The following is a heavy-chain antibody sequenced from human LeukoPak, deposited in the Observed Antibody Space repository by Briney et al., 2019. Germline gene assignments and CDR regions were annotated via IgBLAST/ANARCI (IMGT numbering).Heavy chain of an antibody. D-gene: IGHD3-22*01. Sequence: PGGSLRLSCAASGFTFSDYYMSWIRQAPGKGLEWVSYISSSGSTIYYADSVKGRFTISRDNAKNSLYLQMNSLRAEDTAVYYCARDRDYYDSSGYYPDAFDIWGQGTMVTVSS. CDR2: ISSSGSTI. CDR1: GFTFSDYY. J-gene: IGHJ3*02. V-gene: IGHV3-11*04. CDR3: ARDRDYYDSSGYYPDAFDI.